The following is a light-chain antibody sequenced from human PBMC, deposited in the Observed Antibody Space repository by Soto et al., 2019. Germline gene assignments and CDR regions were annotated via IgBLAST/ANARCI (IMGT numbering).Light chain of an antibody. V-gene: IGKV3-20*01. CDR1: QSISSRN. J-gene: IGKJ2*01. Sequence: EIVLTQSPGTVSLSPGERATLSCRGSQSISSRNLAWYRQKPGQAPSLLIFGASNRATGIPDRFSGSGSGTDFTLTISRLEPEDCAVYYCLRYGDSPPAYTFGLGTKLEIK. CDR3: LRYGDSPPAYT. CDR2: GAS.